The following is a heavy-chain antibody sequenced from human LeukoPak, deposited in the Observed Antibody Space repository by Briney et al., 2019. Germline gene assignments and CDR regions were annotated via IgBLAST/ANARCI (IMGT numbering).Heavy chain of an antibody. CDR3: VIRFNTYGGCFYP. J-gene: IGHJ5*02. CDR2: IDHTVST. D-gene: IGHD3-10*01. CDR1: GGSISTRAYH. Sequence: PSQTQSLSCTVSGGSISTRAYHWGWTRQSPGKGVEWIGTIDHTVSTYYNPSLKSRVTISVDTSKNQFSLRMNSVTAADTAVYYCVIRFNTYGGCFYPWGQGTLVTVSS. V-gene: IGHV4-39*01.